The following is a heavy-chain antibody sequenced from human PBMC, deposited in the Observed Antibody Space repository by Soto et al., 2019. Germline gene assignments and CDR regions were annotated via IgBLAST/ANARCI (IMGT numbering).Heavy chain of an antibody. J-gene: IGHJ4*02. CDR3: ARDARNADYDY. CDR1: GFTFSTHA. CDR2: IHGTRSII. D-gene: IGHD3-16*01. Sequence: EVQLVESGGGLVQPGGSLRLSCAVSGFTFSTHAMNWVRQAPGKGLEWVAYIHGTRSIIYYADSVKGRFTISRDNAKNSLYLHMDSLRDEDTAVYYCARDARNADYDYWGQGTLVTVSS. V-gene: IGHV3-48*02.